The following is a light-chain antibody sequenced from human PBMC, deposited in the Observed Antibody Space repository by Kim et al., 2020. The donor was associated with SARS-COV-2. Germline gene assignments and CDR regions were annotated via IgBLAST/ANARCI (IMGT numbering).Light chain of an antibody. V-gene: IGLV2-8*01. CDR2: EVN. Sequence: QSALTQPPSASGSPGQSVTISCTGTSSDVGGYNYVSWYQQYPGKAPKLMIFEVNKRPSGVPDRFSGSKSGNTASLTVSGLQAEDEADYYCSSYAGSNAWVFGGGTKLTVL. CDR3: SSYAGSNAWV. CDR1: SSDVGGYNY. J-gene: IGLJ3*02.